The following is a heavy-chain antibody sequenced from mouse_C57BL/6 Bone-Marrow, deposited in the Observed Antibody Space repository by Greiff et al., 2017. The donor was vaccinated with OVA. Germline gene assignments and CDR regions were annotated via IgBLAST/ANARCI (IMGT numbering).Heavy chain of an antibody. D-gene: IGHD2-12*01. V-gene: IGHV1-55*01. CDR2: IYPGSGST. CDR1: GYTFTSYW. CDR3: ARSYLAFDY. J-gene: IGHJ2*01. Sequence: QVQLQQSGPELVKPGASVKMSCKASGYTFTSYWITWVKQRPGQGLEWIGDIYPGSGSTNYNEKFKSKATLTVDTSSSTAYMQLSSLTSEDSAVYYCARSYLAFDYWGQGTTLTVSS.